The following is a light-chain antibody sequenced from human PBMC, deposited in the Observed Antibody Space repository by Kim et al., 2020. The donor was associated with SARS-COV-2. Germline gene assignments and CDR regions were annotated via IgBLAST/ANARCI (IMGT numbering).Light chain of an antibody. V-gene: IGKV4-1*01. CDR2: WAS. Sequence: DIVMTQSPDSLAVSLGDRATINCKSSQSLLYSSNNKNYVAWYQQKPGQPPKLLIYWASTRESGVPDRFSGSGSGTDFTLTVSSLQAEDVAIYYCQQYYTSITFGQGTRLEIK. CDR1: QSLLYSSNNKNY. CDR3: QQYYTSIT. J-gene: IGKJ5*01.